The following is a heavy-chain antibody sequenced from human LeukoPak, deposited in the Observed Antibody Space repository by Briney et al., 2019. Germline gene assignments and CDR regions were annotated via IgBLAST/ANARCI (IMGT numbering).Heavy chain of an antibody. CDR1: GFTFSNYD. V-gene: IGHV3-13*01. CDR2: IGPTGDT. J-gene: IGHJ5*02. D-gene: IGHD6-19*01. CDR3: ARAEYPSGWYGFDP. Sequence: GGSLRLSCAASGFTFSNYDMHWVRQATGKGLEWVSVIGPTGDTSYSGSVKGRFTISRENARNSLYLQMNSLTAGDTAVYYCARAEYPSGWYGFDPWGQGTLVTVSS.